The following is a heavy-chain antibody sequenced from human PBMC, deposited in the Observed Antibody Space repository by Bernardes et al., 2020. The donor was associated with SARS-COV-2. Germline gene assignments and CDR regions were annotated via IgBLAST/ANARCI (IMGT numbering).Heavy chain of an antibody. CDR1: GYTFTGYF. J-gene: IGHJ4*02. CDR3: ARTRTTISTTGIPVDY. Sequence: ASEKVSCKGSGYTFTGYFMHWVRQAPGQRLEWMGWINPNTGGTNYAQKFQGRVTMTRDTSLTTAYIELSRLGSDDTAIYYCARTRTTISTTGIPVDYWGQGTLVTVSS. CDR2: INPNTGGT. D-gene: IGHD2-21*02. V-gene: IGHV1-2*02.